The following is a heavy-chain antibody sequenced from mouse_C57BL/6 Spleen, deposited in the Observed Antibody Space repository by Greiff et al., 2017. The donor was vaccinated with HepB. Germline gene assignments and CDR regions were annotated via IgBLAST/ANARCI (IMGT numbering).Heavy chain of an antibody. Sequence: QVQLQQPGAELVKPGASVNLSCKASGYTFTSYWMPWVQQRPGQGLEWIGAIDPSDSYTNYNQKFKGKATLTVDTSSSTAYMQLSSLTSEDSAVYYCASTMITTDGAWFAYWGQGTLVTGSA. D-gene: IGHD2-4*01. CDR1: GYTFTSYW. CDR3: ASTMITTDGAWFAY. CDR2: IDPSDSYT. J-gene: IGHJ3*01. V-gene: IGHV1-50*01.